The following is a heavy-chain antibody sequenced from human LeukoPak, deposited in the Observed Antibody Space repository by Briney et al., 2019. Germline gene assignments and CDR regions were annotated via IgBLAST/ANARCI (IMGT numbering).Heavy chain of an antibody. Sequence: ASVKVSCKASGYTFTSYGISWVRQAPGQGLEWMGWISAYNGNTNYAQKLQGRVTITADKSTSTAYMELSSLRSEDTAVYYCANGPVGATRDGYDAFDIWGQGTMVTVSS. V-gene: IGHV1-18*01. D-gene: IGHD1-26*01. CDR3: ANGPVGATRDGYDAFDI. CDR2: ISAYNGNT. J-gene: IGHJ3*02. CDR1: GYTFTSYG.